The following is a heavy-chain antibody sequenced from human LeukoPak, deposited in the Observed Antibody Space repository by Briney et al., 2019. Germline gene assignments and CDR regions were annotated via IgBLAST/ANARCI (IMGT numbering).Heavy chain of an antibody. CDR2: IYSGGST. V-gene: IGHV3-53*01. Sequence: GGSLRLSCAASGFTVSSNYMSWVRQPPGKGLEWVSVIYSGGSTYYADSVKGRFTISRDNSKNTLYLQMNSLRAEDTAVYYCAKELRLGELSLWGQGTLVTVSS. D-gene: IGHD3-16*02. CDR3: AKELRLGELSL. CDR1: GFTVSSNY. J-gene: IGHJ4*02.